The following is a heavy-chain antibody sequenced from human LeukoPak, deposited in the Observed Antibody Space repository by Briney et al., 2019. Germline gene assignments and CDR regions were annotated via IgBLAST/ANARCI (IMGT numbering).Heavy chain of an antibody. CDR1: GFTVSSNY. V-gene: IGHV3-66*01. D-gene: IGHD2-15*01. CDR3: ASRAPSCSGGSCYGMDV. Sequence: GGSLRLSCAASGFTVSSNYMSWVRQAPGKGLEWVSVIYSGGSTYYADSVKGRFTISRDNYKNTLYLQMNSLRAEDTAVYSCASRAPSCSGGSCYGMDVWGQGTTVTVSS. CDR2: IYSGGST. J-gene: IGHJ6*02.